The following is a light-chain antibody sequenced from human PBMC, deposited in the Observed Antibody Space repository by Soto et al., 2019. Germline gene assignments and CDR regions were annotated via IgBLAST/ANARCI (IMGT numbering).Light chain of an antibody. V-gene: IGLV2-14*01. CDR2: DVS. Sequence: QSALAQPASLSGSPGQSITISCTGTSSDVGGYNYVSWYQQHPGKAPKLMIYDVSNRPSGVSNRFSGSKSGNTASLTISGLQAEDEADYYCISYTTSSTLYVVFGGGTKLTVL. CDR3: ISYTTSSTLYVV. CDR1: SSDVGGYNY. J-gene: IGLJ2*01.